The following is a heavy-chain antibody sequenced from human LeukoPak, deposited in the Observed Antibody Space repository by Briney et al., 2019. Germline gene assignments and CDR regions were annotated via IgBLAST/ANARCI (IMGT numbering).Heavy chain of an antibody. Sequence: PSETLSLTCTVSGGSISSGGYYWSWIRQHPGKGLEWIGYIYYSGSTYYNPSLKSRVTISVDTSKNQFSLKLSSVTAADTAVYYCARDLLCGSTSCNWFDPWGQGTLVTVSS. D-gene: IGHD2-2*01. CDR3: ARDLLCGSTSCNWFDP. J-gene: IGHJ5*02. V-gene: IGHV4-31*03. CDR2: IYYSGST. CDR1: GGSISSGGYY.